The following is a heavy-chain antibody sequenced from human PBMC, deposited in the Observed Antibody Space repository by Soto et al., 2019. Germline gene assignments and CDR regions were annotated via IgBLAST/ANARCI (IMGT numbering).Heavy chain of an antibody. CDR3: VHRPRVVVVAATPDWFDP. Sequence: QITLKESGPTLVKPTQTLTLTCTFSGFSLSTSGVGVGWIRQPPGKALEWLALIYWDDDKRYSPSLKSRLTITKDTSKNQVVLTMTNMDPLDTATYYCVHRPRVVVVAATPDWFDPCGQGTLVTVSS. CDR1: GFSLSTSGVG. CDR2: IYWDDDK. D-gene: IGHD2-15*01. V-gene: IGHV2-5*02. J-gene: IGHJ5*02.